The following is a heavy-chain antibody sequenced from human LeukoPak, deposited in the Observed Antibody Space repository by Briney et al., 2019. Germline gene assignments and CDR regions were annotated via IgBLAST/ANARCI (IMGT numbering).Heavy chain of an antibody. D-gene: IGHD1-26*01. CDR1: GLTFSSYW. V-gene: IGHV3-74*01. CDR3: ARASGSYSFDY. CDR2: INRDGSST. J-gene: IGHJ4*02. Sequence: GGSLRLSCAASGLTFSSYWMHWVRQAPGKGLVWVSRINRDGSSTSYADSVKGRFTISRDNAKNTLNLQMNSLRAEDVAVYYCARASGSYSFDYWGQGNLVTVSS.